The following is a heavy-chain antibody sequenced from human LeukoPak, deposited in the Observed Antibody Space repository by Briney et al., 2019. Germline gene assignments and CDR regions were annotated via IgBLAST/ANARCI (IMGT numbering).Heavy chain of an antibody. D-gene: IGHD6-19*01. CDR3: ARGQDSSGWAYYYYYGMDV. V-gene: IGHV4-34*01. Sequence: PSETLSLTCAVYGGSFSGCYWSWIRQPPGKGLEWIGEINHSGSTNYNPSLKSRVTISVDTSKNQFSLKLSSVTAADTAVYYCARGQDSSGWAYYYYYGMDVWGQGTTVTVSS. CDR1: GGSFSGCY. CDR2: INHSGST. J-gene: IGHJ6*02.